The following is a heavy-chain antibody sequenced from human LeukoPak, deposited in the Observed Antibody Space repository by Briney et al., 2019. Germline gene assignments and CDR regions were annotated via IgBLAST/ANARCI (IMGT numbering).Heavy chain of an antibody. CDR1: GGTFSSYA. Sequence: VASVKVSCKASGGTFSSYAISWVRQAPGQGLEWMGRIIPIFGTANYAQNFQGRVTITTDESTSTAYMELSSLRSEDTAVYYCASDPPDYYDSSGQSGSYWGQGTLLTVSS. CDR2: IIPIFGTA. V-gene: IGHV1-69*05. CDR3: ASDPPDYYDSSGQSGSY. J-gene: IGHJ4*02. D-gene: IGHD3-22*01.